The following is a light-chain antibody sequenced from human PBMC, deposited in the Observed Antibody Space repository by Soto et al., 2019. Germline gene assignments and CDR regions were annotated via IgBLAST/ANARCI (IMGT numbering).Light chain of an antibody. Sequence: QSALTQPASVSGSPGQSITISCTGTSSDVGGYNYVSWYQQHPGKAPKLMIYDVSNRPSGVSTRFSGSKSGNTASLTISGLQAEDEADYYCSSYTSSGTGVFGGGTKLTVL. CDR3: SSYTSSGTGV. V-gene: IGLV2-14*01. CDR2: DVS. J-gene: IGLJ2*01. CDR1: SSDVGGYNY.